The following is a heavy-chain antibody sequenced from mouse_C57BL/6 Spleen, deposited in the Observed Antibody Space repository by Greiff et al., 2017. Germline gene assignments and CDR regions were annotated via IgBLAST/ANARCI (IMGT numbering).Heavy chain of an antibody. D-gene: IGHD1-1*01. CDR1: GFTFSDYG. CDR3: ARGIYYYGSSNYFDV. Sequence: EVKLVESGGGLVKPGGSLKLSCAASGFTFSDYGMHWVRQAPEKGLEWVAYISSGSSTIYYADTVKGRFTISRDNAKNTLFLQMTSLRSEDTAMYYCARGIYYYGSSNYFDVWGTGTTVTVSS. V-gene: IGHV5-17*01. CDR2: ISSGSSTI. J-gene: IGHJ1*03.